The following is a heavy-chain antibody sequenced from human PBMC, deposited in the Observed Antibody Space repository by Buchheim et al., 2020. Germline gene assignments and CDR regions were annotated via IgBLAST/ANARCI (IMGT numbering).Heavy chain of an antibody. CDR2: ISYSGRT. J-gene: IGHJ4*02. V-gene: IGHV4-61*01. D-gene: IGHD3-10*01. Sequence: QVQLQESGPGLVKPSETLSLTCTVSGGSVFSDSYYWHWIRQPPGKGLEWIGYISYSGRTSYNPSIKSRATLSLDSSKRHWSLKLSSVTAADTAVYFCARDPGGITATYYFDSWGQGTL. CDR3: ARDPGGITATYYFDS. CDR1: GGSVFSDSYY.